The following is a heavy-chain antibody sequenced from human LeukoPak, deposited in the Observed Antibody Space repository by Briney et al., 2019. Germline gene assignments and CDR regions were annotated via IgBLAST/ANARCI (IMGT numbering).Heavy chain of an antibody. V-gene: IGHV4-34*01. D-gene: IGHD3-16*01. CDR1: GGSFSGYY. J-gene: IGHJ4*02. Sequence: SETLSLTCAVYGGSFSGYYWSWIRQPPGKGLEWVGEINHSGTTNYNPSLKSRVTISVDTSKIQFSVKLSSVTAADTAVYYGARRGSVWAGGGDYWGQGTLVTVSS. CDR2: INHSGTT. CDR3: ARRGSVWAGGGDY.